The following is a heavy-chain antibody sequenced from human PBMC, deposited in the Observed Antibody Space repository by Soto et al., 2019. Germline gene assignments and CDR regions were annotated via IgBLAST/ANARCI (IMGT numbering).Heavy chain of an antibody. V-gene: IGHV4-59*08. D-gene: IGHD4-4*01. J-gene: IGHJ4*02. CDR3: ARHSNRNYGLYYFDY. CDR2: IYYSGST. CDR1: GGSVSSYY. Sequence: SETLSLTCTVSGGSVSSYYWSWIRQSPGKGLEWIGYIYYSGSTKYKPSHKSRVTMSVDTSKNQFSLNMSSATAADTALYYCARHSNRNYGLYYFDYWGLGALVTVS.